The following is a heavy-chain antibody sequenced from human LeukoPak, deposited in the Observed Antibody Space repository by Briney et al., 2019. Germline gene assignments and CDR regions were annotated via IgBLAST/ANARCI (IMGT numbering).Heavy chain of an antibody. J-gene: IGHJ4*02. D-gene: IGHD3-22*01. Sequence: AASVTVSCKASGGTFSSYAISWVRQAPGQGLEWMGGIIPIFGTANYAQKFQGRVTITADESTSTAYMELSSLRSEDTAVYYCATGNDDSSGYILFDYWGQGTLVTVSS. V-gene: IGHV1-69*13. CDR2: IIPIFGTA. CDR3: ATGNDDSSGYILFDY. CDR1: GGTFSSYA.